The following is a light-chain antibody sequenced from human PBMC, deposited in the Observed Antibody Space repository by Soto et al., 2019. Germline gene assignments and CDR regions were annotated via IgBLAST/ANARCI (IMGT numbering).Light chain of an antibody. Sequence: DIQMTQSPSTLSASVGDRVTITCRASQSSSSWLAWYQQKQGKDPKLLIYDASSLESGVPSRFSVSGSGTEFTHTISILDPDDFATHYCQQYNSYPYTFCQGTKLEIK. V-gene: IGKV1-5*01. CDR3: QQYNSYPYT. CDR2: DAS. CDR1: QSSSSW. J-gene: IGKJ2*01.